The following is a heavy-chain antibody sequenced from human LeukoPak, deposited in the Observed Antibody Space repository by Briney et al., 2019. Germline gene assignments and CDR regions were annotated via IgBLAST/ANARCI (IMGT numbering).Heavy chain of an antibody. CDR2: ISSSGSTI. V-gene: IGHV3-48*03. J-gene: IGHJ4*02. D-gene: IGHD2-2*01. Sequence: GGSLRLSCAASGFTFSSYEMNWVRQAPGKGLEWVSYISSSGSTIYYADSVKGRFTIPRDNAKNSLYLQMNSLRAEDTAVYYCARDTVPDDYWGQGTLVTVSS. CDR3: ARDTVPDDY. CDR1: GFTFSSYE.